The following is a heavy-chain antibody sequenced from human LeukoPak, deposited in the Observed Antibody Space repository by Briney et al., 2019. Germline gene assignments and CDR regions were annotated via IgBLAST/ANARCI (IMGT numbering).Heavy chain of an antibody. Sequence: ASVKVSCKASGYTFTGYYMHWVRQAPGQGLEWMGWINPNSGGTNYAQKFQGRVTMTRDTSISTAYMELSRLRSDDTAVYYCARDYVCGSYRDAFDIWGQGTMVTVSS. CDR3: ARDYVCGSYRDAFDI. CDR2: INPNSGGT. CDR1: GYTFTGYY. J-gene: IGHJ3*02. D-gene: IGHD3-16*02. V-gene: IGHV1-2*02.